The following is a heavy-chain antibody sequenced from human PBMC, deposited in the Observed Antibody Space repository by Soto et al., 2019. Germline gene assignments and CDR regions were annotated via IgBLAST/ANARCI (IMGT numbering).Heavy chain of an antibody. Sequence: QAQLVESGGGVVQPGRSLRLSCAASGFTFSSYGMHWVRQAPGTGLEWVAVISYDGGLQHYADSVKGRFTISRDNSENMVLLQRNSLRAEDTAVYYCVSDRGYGHASVPYSWGQVTLVSVSS. CDR3: VSDRGYGHASVPYS. V-gene: IGHV3-30*03. J-gene: IGHJ4*02. CDR1: GFTFSSYG. CDR2: ISYDGGLQ. D-gene: IGHD5-18*01.